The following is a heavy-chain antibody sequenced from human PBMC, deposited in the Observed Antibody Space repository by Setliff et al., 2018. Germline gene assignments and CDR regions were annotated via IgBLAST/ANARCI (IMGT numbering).Heavy chain of an antibody. CDR2: INHRGST. D-gene: IGHD6-6*01. J-gene: IGHJ4*02. V-gene: IGHV4-34*01. Sequence: SETLSLTCAAYGGTFSDYYWTWIRQTPRKGLEWVGEINHRGSTNYNPSLKSRVTISVDTSRDQFSLKLISMTAADTAVYYCARGRNVAARLLDSWGQGTLVTVSS. CDR3: ARGRNVAARLLDS. CDR1: GGTFSDYY.